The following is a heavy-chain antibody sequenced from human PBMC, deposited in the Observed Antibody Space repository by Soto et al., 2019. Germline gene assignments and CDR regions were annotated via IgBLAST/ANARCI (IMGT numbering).Heavy chain of an antibody. D-gene: IGHD5-18*01. CDR3: AGNTGYSYGANWFDP. CDR1: GYSFTSYW. J-gene: IGHJ5*02. Sequence: PGESLKISCKGSGYSFTSYWIGWVRQMPGKVLEWMGIIYPGDSDTRYSPSFQGQVTISADKSISTAYLQWSSLKASDTAMYYCAGNTGYSYGANWFDPWGQGXLVTVYS. CDR2: IYPGDSDT. V-gene: IGHV5-51*01.